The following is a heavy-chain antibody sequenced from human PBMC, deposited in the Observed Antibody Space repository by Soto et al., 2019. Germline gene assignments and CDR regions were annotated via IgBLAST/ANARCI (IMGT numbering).Heavy chain of an antibody. CDR3: ARDTYIAAAGPISAY. J-gene: IGHJ1*01. V-gene: IGHV3-7*03. Sequence: PVGSLRLSCVGSGFSFSNYWMTWVRRAPGKGLEWVATINQDGSETFSVESVEGRFTISRDNAKNSLYLQINSLRDEDTAVYHCARDTYIAAAGPISAYWGQGALVTVSS. CDR2: INQDGSET. D-gene: IGHD6-25*01. CDR1: GFSFSNYW.